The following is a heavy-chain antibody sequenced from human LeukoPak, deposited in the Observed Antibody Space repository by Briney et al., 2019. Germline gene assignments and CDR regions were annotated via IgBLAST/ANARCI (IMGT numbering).Heavy chain of an antibody. V-gene: IGHV3-33*01. CDR2: IWYDGSNK. J-gene: IGHJ4*02. Sequence: GGFLRLSCAASGFTFSSYGMHWVRQAPGKGLEGVAVIWYDGSNKYYADSVKGRFTISRDNSKNTLDLQMNSLRAEDTALYYCARGHSYGDPFLVGDYWGQGTLVTVSS. D-gene: IGHD5-18*01. CDR1: GFTFSSYG. CDR3: ARGHSYGDPFLVGDY.